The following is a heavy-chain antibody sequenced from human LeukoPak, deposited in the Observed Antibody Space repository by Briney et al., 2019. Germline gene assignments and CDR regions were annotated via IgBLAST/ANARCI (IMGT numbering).Heavy chain of an antibody. Sequence: PGGSLRLSCAASGFTFSTYAMNWVRQAPGKGLEWVSYISRRGTTIYYADSVKGRFTISRDNAKNSLYLQMNSLRAEDTAVYYCARAGNYGDYDFDSWGQGTLVTVSS. CDR1: GFTFSTYA. J-gene: IGHJ4*02. CDR3: ARAGNYGDYDFDS. D-gene: IGHD4-17*01. V-gene: IGHV3-48*03. CDR2: ISRRGTTI.